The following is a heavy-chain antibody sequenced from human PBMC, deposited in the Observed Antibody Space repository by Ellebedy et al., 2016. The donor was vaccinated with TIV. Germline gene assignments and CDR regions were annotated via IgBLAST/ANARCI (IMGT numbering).Heavy chain of an antibody. CDR1: GGSISSYY. V-gene: IGHV4-59*01. CDR2: IHHSGNS. Sequence: MPSETLSLTCTVSGGSISSYYWTWIRQPPGQGLGWIGDIHHSGNSHIHPSLKSRVTLSLDTSKNQFSLDLSSVTAADTATYYCARDLGRYGMDVWGQGTTVTVSS. CDR3: ARDLGRYGMDV. J-gene: IGHJ6*02.